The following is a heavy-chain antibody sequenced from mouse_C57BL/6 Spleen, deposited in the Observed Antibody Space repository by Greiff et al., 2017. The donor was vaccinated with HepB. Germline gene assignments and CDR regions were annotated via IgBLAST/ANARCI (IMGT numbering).Heavy chain of an antibody. J-gene: IGHJ2*01. CDR1: GYTFTDYE. CDR2: IDPETGGT. Sequence: VKLMESGAELVRPGASVTLSCKASGYTFTDYEMHWVKQTPVHGLEWIGAIDPETGGTAYNQKFKGKAILTADKSSSTAYMELRSLTSEDSAVYYCTLYGSSLDYWGQGTTLTVTS. V-gene: IGHV1-15*01. CDR3: TLYGSSLDY. D-gene: IGHD1-1*01.